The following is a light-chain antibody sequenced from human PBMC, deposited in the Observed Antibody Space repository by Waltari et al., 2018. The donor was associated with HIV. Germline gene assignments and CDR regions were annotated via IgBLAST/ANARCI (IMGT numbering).Light chain of an antibody. CDR1: NFDLGGFNY. CDR3: SSYRGDSRVL. V-gene: IGLV2-8*01. J-gene: IGLJ2*01. Sequence: QSALTQPPSASGSPGPSVTISCTGTNFDLGGFNYVSWYQKHPDKAPRLIIFEVKKRPSGVPDRFSGSISGNTASLTVSGLQAEDEADYFCSSYRGDSRVLFGGGTKLTVL. CDR2: EVK.